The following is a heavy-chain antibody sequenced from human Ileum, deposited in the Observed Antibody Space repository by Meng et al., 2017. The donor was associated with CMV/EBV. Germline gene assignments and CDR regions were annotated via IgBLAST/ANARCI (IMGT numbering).Heavy chain of an antibody. CDR3: ARDIPYGEYAFDY. CDR1: GGSFSGSY. Sequence: QVQTQPWGAGLLKPSETLFLTCAVYGGSFSGSYWSWIRQPPGKGLEWIGEINHGGGTNYNPSLESRVTISIDTSNNQFSLKLSSVTAADTAVYYCARDIPYGEYAFDYWGQGTLVTVSS. J-gene: IGHJ4*02. CDR2: INHGGGT. V-gene: IGHV4-34*02. D-gene: IGHD4-17*01.